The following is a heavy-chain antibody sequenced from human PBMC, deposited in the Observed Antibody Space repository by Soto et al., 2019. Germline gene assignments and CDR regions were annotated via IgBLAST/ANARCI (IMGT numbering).Heavy chain of an antibody. CDR3: ARLLYDSRGYYYFDY. V-gene: IGHV4-38-2*01. CDR2: IYHSGTT. J-gene: IGHJ4*02. CDR1: GYSISSGYY. D-gene: IGHD3-22*01. Sequence: PSETLSLTCAVSGYSISSGYYWGWTRQPPGKGLEWIGSIYHSGTTYDNPSLKSRVTISVDMSNNQFSLKLSSVTAADTAVYYCARLLYDSRGYYYFDYWGRGTLVTVS.